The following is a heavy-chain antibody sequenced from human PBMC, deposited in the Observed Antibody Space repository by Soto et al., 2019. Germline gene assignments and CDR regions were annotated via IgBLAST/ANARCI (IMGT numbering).Heavy chain of an antibody. J-gene: IGHJ5*02. CDR1: GGSISSGGYY. V-gene: IGHV4-31*03. CDR2: IYYSGST. D-gene: IGHD3-22*01. CDR3: ARAYDSSLFVTWFDP. Sequence: QVQLQGSGPGLVKPSQTLSLTCTVSGGSISSGGYYWSWIRQHPGKGLEWIGYIYYSGSTYYNPSLKSRVTISVDTSKNQFSLKLSSVTAADTAVYYCARAYDSSLFVTWFDPWGQGTLVTVSS.